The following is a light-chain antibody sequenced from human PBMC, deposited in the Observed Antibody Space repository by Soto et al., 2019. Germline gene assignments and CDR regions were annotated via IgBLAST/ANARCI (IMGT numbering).Light chain of an antibody. CDR1: QSVSSY. Sequence: EIVFTQSTVPLSLSPGERATLSCRASQSVSSYLAWYQQKPGQAPRLLIYDASNRATGIPARFSGGGSGTDFTLTIDNLEPEDFEIYYCQKRSNWPPITCGQGTRREI. V-gene: IGKV3-11*01. J-gene: IGKJ5*01. CDR2: DAS. CDR3: QKRSNWPPIT.